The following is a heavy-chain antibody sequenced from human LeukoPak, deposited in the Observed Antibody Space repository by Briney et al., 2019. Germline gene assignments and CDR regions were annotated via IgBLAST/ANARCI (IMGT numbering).Heavy chain of an antibody. V-gene: IGHV1-46*01. J-gene: IGHJ4*02. CDR2: INPSGGST. Sequence: ASVKVSCKASGYTFTSYYMHWVRQAPGQGLEWMGIINPSGGSTSYAQKFQGRVTMTRDTSTSTVYMELSSLRSEDTAVYYCASSRGYYDSSGYYGPFDYWGQGTLVTVSS. CDR3: ASSRGYYDSSGYYGPFDY. D-gene: IGHD3-22*01. CDR1: GYTFTSYY.